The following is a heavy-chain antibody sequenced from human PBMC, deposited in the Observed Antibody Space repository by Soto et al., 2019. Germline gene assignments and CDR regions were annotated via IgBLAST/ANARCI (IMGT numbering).Heavy chain of an antibody. CDR2: IYSSGNT. D-gene: IGHD3-3*01. Sequence: SETLSLTCSVSGGTISGYYWTWIRQPAGKGLEWIGRIYSSGNTKYNPSLQSRVTMSLDTPNNQFSLRLTSVTAADTAVYYCARGQRFSDWFDPWGQGTLVTVSS. CDR3: ARGQRFSDWFDP. CDR1: GGTISGYY. V-gene: IGHV4-4*07. J-gene: IGHJ5*02.